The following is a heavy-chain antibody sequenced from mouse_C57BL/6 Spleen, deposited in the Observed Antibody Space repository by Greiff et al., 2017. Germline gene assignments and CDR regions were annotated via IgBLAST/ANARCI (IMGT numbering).Heavy chain of an antibody. J-gene: IGHJ4*01. CDR2: ISSGGSYT. CDR1: GFTFSSYG. V-gene: IGHV5-6*01. Sequence: EVNVVESGGDLVKPGGSLKLSCAASGFTFSSYGMSWVRQTPDKRLEWVATISSGGSYTYYPDSVKGRFTISRDNAKNTLYLQMSSLKSEDTAMYYCARQNSNYPYYWGQGTSVTVSS. CDR3: ARQNSNYPYY. D-gene: IGHD2-5*01.